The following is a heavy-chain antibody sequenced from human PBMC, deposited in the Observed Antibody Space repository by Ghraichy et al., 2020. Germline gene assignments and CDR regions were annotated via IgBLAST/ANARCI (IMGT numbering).Heavy chain of an antibody. CDR1: GFTVSSNY. V-gene: IGHV3-53*01. J-gene: IGHJ4*02. D-gene: IGHD2-15*01. CDR3: ARDEYCSGGSCYSGY. CDR2: IYSGGST. Sequence: GGSLRLSCAASGFTVSSNYMSWVRQAPGKGLEWVSVIYSGGSTYYADSVKGRFTISRDNSKNTLYLQMNSLRAEDTAVYYCARDEYCSGGSCYSGYWGQGTLVTVSS.